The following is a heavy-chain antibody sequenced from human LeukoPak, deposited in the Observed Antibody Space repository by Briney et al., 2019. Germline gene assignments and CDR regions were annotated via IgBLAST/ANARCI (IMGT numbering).Heavy chain of an antibody. CDR3: ARASMRGYFDP. CDR1: GGFISPYY. Sequence: SETLSLTSTVSGGFISPYYWSWIRQSPGKELEWIGCIYYSGTTNYNPSLKSRVTISADTSKSQFSLKLTSVTAADTAVYYCARASMRGYFDPWGQGTLVTVSS. CDR2: IYYSGTT. D-gene: IGHD2-2*01. J-gene: IGHJ5*02. V-gene: IGHV4-59*01.